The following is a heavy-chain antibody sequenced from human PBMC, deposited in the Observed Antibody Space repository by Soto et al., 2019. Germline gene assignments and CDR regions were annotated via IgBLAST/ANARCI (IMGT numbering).Heavy chain of an antibody. CDR2: INPSGGST. D-gene: IGHD4-17*01. J-gene: IGHJ4*02. Sequence: QVQLVQSGAEVKKPGASVKVSCKASGYTFSSYYMHWVRQAPGQGLEWMGIINPSGGSTSKAQKFQGRVTMTRDMSTSTVYMELSSLKSEDTAVYYCARGSSAYGDYYYFDYWGQGTLVTVSS. CDR1: GYTFSSYY. CDR3: ARGSSAYGDYYYFDY. V-gene: IGHV1-46*01.